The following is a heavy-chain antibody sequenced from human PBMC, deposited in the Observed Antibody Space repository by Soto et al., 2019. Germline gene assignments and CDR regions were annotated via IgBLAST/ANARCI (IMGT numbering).Heavy chain of an antibody. CDR2: IRNKANNYAT. D-gene: IGHD5-12*01. J-gene: IGHJ4*02. CDR3: IASVYDTVLDH. CDR1: GFTFSGSA. V-gene: IGHV3-73*01. Sequence: GGSLRLSCAASGFTFSGSAMHWVRQASGKGLEWVGRIRNKANNYATAYGASVKGRFIISSDESKNTAYLQMNSLKTEDTAVYYCIASVYDTVLDHWAQGSLVTVS.